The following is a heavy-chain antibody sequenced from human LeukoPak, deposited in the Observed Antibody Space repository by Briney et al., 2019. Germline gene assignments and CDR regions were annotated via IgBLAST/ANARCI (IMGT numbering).Heavy chain of an antibody. Sequence: PSETLSLTCTVAAGSISSYYWSWIRQPPRKGLEWIGYIYYSGSTNYNPSLKSRVTISVDTSKNQFSLKLSSVTAADTAVYYCARDQGYCSGGSCYSDDAFDIWGQGTMVTVSS. J-gene: IGHJ3*02. CDR2: IYYSGST. V-gene: IGHV4-59*01. CDR1: AGSISSYY. D-gene: IGHD2-15*01. CDR3: ARDQGYCSGGSCYSDDAFDI.